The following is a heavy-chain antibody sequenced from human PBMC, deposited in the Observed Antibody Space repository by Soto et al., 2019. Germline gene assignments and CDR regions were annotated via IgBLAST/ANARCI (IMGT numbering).Heavy chain of an antibody. CDR1: GYTFTNYG. V-gene: IGHV1-18*04. Sequence: QVQLVQSGAEVKMPGASVRVSCKGSGYTFTNYGISWVRQDPGQGLEWLGWISAYNGNTNYAQKFQGRVTMTTDTSTSKAYMDLRSRGSADPAMYYCTGGGGEYWGQGTLVTVSS. J-gene: IGHJ4*02. CDR3: TGGGGEY. D-gene: IGHD3-16*01. CDR2: ISAYNGNT.